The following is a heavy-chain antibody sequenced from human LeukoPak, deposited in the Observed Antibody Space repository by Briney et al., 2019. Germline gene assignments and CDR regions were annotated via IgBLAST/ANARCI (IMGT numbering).Heavy chain of an antibody. V-gene: IGHV3-20*04. J-gene: IGHJ4*02. CDR3: ARDSRGDYTFDY. CDR2: LNWNGAST. Sequence: PGGSLRLSCAASGFTFDDYGLSWVRQVPGKGLEWVSGLNWNGASTGYADSVKGRFTISRDNAKNSLYLQMNSLRAEDTAVYYCARDSRGDYTFDYWGQGTLVTVSS. CDR1: GFTFDDYG. D-gene: IGHD4-17*01.